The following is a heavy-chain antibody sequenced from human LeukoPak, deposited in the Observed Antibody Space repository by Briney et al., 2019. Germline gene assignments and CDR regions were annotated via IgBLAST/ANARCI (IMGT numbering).Heavy chain of an antibody. CDR2: IWYDGSNE. CDR3: AKDRNCGGNCY. CDR1: GFTFRNYG. Sequence: PGGSLRLSCAASGFTFRNYGFHWVRQAPGKGLEWVAFIWYDGSNEYYADSVKGRFTISRDNSKNTVYLQMNSPRTDDTAVYFCAKDRNCGGNCYWGQGTLVTVSS. D-gene: IGHD2-21*01. V-gene: IGHV3-30*02. J-gene: IGHJ4*02.